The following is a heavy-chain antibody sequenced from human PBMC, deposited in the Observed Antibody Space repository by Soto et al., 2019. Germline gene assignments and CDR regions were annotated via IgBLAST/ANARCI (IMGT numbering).Heavy chain of an antibody. CDR2: MNPNSGNT. V-gene: IGHV1-8*01. D-gene: IGHD2-2*01. J-gene: IGHJ6*03. Sequence: ASVKVSCKASGGTFTSYDINWVRQATGQGLEWMGWMNPNSGNTGYAQKFQGRVTMTRNTSISTAYMELSSLRSEDTAVYYCAAILDCSSTSCRYYYYYMDVWGKGTTVTVSS. CDR3: AAILDCSSTSCRYYYYYMDV. CDR1: GGTFTSYD.